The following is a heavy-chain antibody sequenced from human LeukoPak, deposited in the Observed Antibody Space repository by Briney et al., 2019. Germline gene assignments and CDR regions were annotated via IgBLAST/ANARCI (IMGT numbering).Heavy chain of an antibody. J-gene: IGHJ4*02. V-gene: IGHV3-33*01. CDR2: IYDDGSKG. Sequence: GGSLRLSCAASGFTFSKYGMHWVRQAPGKGLEWVAVIYDDGSKGYFADSVKGRFTIPRDNSKNTVLLQMNSMRDEDTAVFYCVRHFKSGYVDSWGQGTLVTVSS. D-gene: IGHD3-3*02. CDR3: VRHFKSGYVDS. CDR1: GFTFSKYG.